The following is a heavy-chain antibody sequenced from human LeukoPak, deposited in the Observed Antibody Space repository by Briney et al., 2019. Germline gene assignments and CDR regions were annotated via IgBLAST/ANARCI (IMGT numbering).Heavy chain of an antibody. CDR1: GFSLSGYW. CDR3: TRVQAGRSGLMDV. D-gene: IGHD2-8*02. CDR2: IGSDGSGT. J-gene: IGHJ6*02. V-gene: IGHV3-74*03. Sequence: GSLRLSCAASGFSLSGYWMHWVRQFPGKGLMWVARIGSDGSGTTYADPVKGRFTISRDNSKNTLYLQMNSLRDEDAAVYHCTRVQAGRSGLMDVWGPGTTVTVSS.